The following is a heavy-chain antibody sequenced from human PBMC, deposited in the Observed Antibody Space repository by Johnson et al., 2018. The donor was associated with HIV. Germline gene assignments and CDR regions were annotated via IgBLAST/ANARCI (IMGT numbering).Heavy chain of an antibody. D-gene: IGHD1-26*01. Sequence: QVQLVESGGGVVQPGRSLRLSCAASGFTFSSYGMHWVRQAPGKGLECVAVISYDGSNKYYADSVKGRFTLSRDNSKDTLYLQMNSLRAEDTAVYYCAKDPYSGSPIDIWGQGTMVTVSS. J-gene: IGHJ3*02. CDR2: ISYDGSNK. CDR1: GFTFSSYG. CDR3: AKDPYSGSPIDI. V-gene: IGHV3-30*18.